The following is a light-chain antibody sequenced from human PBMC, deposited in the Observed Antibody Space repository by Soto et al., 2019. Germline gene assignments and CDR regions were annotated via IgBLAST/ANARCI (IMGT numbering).Light chain of an antibody. V-gene: IGKV3-11*01. CDR2: DAS. CDR3: QQRSNWPPT. CDR1: QSVSSY. J-gene: IGKJ1*01. Sequence: EIVLTQSPATLSLSPGERATLSCRASQSVSSYLAWYQQKPGQAPRLLIYDASNRATGIPARFSGSGSGTDLTITISSLEPEDFEVYYCQQRSNWPPTFGQGTKVDIK.